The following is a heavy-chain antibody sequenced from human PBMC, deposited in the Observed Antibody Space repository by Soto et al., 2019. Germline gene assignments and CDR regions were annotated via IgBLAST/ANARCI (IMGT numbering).Heavy chain of an antibody. CDR2: IYPRDSDT. J-gene: IGHJ5*02. Sequence: PVESLKISCKGSGYSFTSYWIGWVRQMPGKGLEWMGIIYPRDSDTRYSPSFQGQDTIAADKSISTDYLQWSSLKSSDTAMYYCARRLGYCSGGSCAEGWFDPWGQGTLVTVSS. D-gene: IGHD2-15*01. CDR1: GYSFTSYW. V-gene: IGHV5-51*01. CDR3: ARRLGYCSGGSCAEGWFDP.